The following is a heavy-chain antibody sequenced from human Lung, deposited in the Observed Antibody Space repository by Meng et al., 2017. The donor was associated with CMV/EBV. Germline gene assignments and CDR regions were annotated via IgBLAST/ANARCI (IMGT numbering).Heavy chain of an antibody. J-gene: IGHJ4*02. CDR3: ARGLMDYSNYGLPQLPRTQTFDY. D-gene: IGHD4-11*01. CDR1: GFTFDDYV. V-gene: IGHV3-20*04. CDR2: INWNGGST. Sequence: GASLKISCAASGFTFDDYVLSWVRQARGKVLGWGSGINWNGGSTGYADSVKGRFTISRDNAKTSLYLQMNSLRAEDTALYYCARGLMDYSNYGLPQLPRTQTFDYWGQGTXVTVSS.